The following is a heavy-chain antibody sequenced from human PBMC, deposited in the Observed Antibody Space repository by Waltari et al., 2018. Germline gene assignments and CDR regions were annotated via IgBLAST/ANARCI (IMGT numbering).Heavy chain of an antibody. CDR2: ISGSGGST. CDR3: AKDLGYGYSYGY. D-gene: IGHD5-18*01. V-gene: IGHV3-23*01. J-gene: IGHJ4*02. Sequence: EVQLLESGGGLVQPGGSLRLSCAASGFTFSSYAMSWVRQAPGKGLEWVSAISGSGGSTYYADPVKGRFTITSDNSKNTLYLQMNSLGAEDTAVYYCAKDLGYGYSYGYWGQGTLVTVSS. CDR1: GFTFSSYA.